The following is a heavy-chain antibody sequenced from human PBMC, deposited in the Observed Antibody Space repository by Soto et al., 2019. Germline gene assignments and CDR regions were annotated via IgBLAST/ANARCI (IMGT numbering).Heavy chain of an antibody. D-gene: IGHD2-21*02. V-gene: IGHV3-23*01. CDR2: LSDGGGST. CDR1: GFTFSNYA. J-gene: IGHJ4*02. CDR3: ARVGGDHTDDY. Sequence: EVQLLESGGGLVQPGGSLRLSCAASGFTFSNYAMSWVRQAPGKGLEWVSGLSDGGGSTFYADSVKGRFTISRDNAKNTLYLQMSSLRAEDTAVYYCARVGGDHTDDYWGQGTLVTVSS.